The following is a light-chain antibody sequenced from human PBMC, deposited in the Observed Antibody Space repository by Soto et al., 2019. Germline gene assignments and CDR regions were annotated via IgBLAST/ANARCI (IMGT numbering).Light chain of an antibody. J-gene: IGKJ3*01. Sequence: EIVMTQSPLYLPVAPGEPASISCRSSQSLLHNNGYNHLDWYFQKPGQSPQLLIYLASKRASGVAGRCSGTGSGTDFTLKISRVEADDVGVYFCMQGIQVPRTFGPGTKVDIK. CDR2: LAS. CDR3: MQGIQVPRT. CDR1: QSLLHNNGYNH. V-gene: IGKV2-28*01.